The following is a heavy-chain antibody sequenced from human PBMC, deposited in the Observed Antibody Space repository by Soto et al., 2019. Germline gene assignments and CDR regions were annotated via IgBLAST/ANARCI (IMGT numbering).Heavy chain of an antibody. V-gene: IGHV2-26*01. J-gene: IGHJ6*02. CDR2: IFSDNER. D-gene: IGHD4-17*01. CDR3: ARMNVDSYQFYYAMDV. Sequence: SGPTLVNPTETLTLTCTVSGFSLTTGKMGVSWIRRPPGKALEWLAHIFSDNERSYSTSLQGRLTISKDTSGSQVVLSMTTVYPVDTATYYCARMNVDSYQFYYAMDVWGQGTTVTVSS. CDR1: GFSLTTGKMG.